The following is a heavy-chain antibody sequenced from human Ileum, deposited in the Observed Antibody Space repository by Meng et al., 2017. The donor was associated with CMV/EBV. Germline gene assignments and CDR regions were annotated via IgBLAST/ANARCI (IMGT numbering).Heavy chain of an antibody. D-gene: IGHD6-13*01. CDR3: ARGGGWQQLPMGGFDY. CDR2: ISSSSSTI. V-gene: IGHV3-48*04. J-gene: IGHJ4*02. CDR1: GFTFSSYS. Sequence: GGSLRLSCAASGFTFSSYSMNWVRQAPGKGLEWVSYISSSSSTIYYADSVKGRFTISRDNAKNSLYLQMNSLRAEDTAVYCCARGGGWQQLPMGGFDYWGQGTLVTVSS.